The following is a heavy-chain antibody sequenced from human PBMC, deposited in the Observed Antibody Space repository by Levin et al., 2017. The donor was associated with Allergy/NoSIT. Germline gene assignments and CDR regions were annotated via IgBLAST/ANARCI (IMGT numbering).Heavy chain of an antibody. D-gene: IGHD3-10*01. CDR1: GFTFSSYS. Sequence: PGGSLRLSCAASGFTFSSYSMNWVRQAPGKGLEWVSYISSSSSTIYYADSVKGRFTISRDNAKNSLYLQMNSLRAEDTAVYYCARECQGELLWFGELFCGMDVWGKGTTVTVSS. CDR3: ARECQGELLWFGELFCGMDV. J-gene: IGHJ6*03. V-gene: IGHV3-48*01. CDR2: ISSSSSTI.